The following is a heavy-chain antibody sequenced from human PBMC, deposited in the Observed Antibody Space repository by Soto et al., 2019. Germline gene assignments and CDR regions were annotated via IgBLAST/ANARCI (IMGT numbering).Heavy chain of an antibody. J-gene: IGHJ5*02. CDR3: AKGITVDGTYNWLDP. V-gene: IGHV1-18*01. CDR1: GYTFTSFG. Sequence: ASVKVSCKASGYTFTSFGITWVRQAPGQGLEWMGWISAYNGNTNYAQKFQGRVTMTTDTSTSTAYMELRSLRSDDTAVYYCAKGITVDGTYNWLDPWGQGTLVTVSS. CDR2: ISAYNGNT. D-gene: IGHD6-19*01.